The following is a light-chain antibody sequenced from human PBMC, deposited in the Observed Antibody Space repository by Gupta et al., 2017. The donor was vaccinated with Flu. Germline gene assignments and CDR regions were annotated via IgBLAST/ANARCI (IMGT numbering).Light chain of an antibody. V-gene: IGLV2-14*01. CDR1: SSDVGGYNY. CDR2: EVR. CDR3: SSYTSSSTL. Sequence: QSALTQPASVSGSPGQSIPISCTGTSSDVGGYNYVSWYQQHPGKAPKLMIYEVRNRPSGVSNRFSGSKSGNTASLTISGLQAEDEADYYCSSYTSSSTLFGTGTKVTVL. J-gene: IGLJ1*01.